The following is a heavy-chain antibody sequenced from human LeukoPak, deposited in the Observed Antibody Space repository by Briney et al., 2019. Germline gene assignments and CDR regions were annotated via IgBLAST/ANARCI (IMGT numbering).Heavy chain of an antibody. CDR1: GFTFSSYA. D-gene: IGHD3-22*01. V-gene: IGHV3-30-3*01. Sequence: PGGSLRLSCAASGFTFSSYAMHWVRQAPGKGLEWVAVISYDGSNKYCADSVKGRFTISRDNSKNTLYLQMNSLRAEDTAVYYCARDQTYYYDSSGYYFFDYWGQGTLVTVSS. J-gene: IGHJ4*02. CDR2: ISYDGSNK. CDR3: ARDQTYYYDSSGYYFFDY.